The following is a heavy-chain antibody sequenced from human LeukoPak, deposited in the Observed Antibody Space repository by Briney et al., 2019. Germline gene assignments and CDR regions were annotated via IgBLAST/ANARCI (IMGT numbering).Heavy chain of an antibody. CDR1: GFTFSSYG. Sequence: PGGSLRLSCAASGFTFSSYGMHWVRQAPGKGLEWVAVISYDGSNKYYADSVKGRFTISRDNAKNSLSLQMNSLRAEDTAVYFCARHDRDSSYAAFDIWGQGTMVTVSS. J-gene: IGHJ3*02. CDR2: ISYDGSNK. CDR3: ARHDRDSSYAAFDI. V-gene: IGHV3-30*03. D-gene: IGHD2-2*01.